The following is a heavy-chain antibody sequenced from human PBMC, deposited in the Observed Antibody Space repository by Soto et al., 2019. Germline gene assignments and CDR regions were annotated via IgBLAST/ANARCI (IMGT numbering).Heavy chain of an antibody. Sequence: GGSLRLSCAASGFTFSSYAMSWVRQAPGKGLEWVSAISGSGGSTYYADSVKGRFTISRDNSKNTLYLQMNSLRAEDTAVYYCAKDQDYYDSSGYPYYFGYWGQGTLVTVSS. D-gene: IGHD3-22*01. CDR3: AKDQDYYDSSGYPYYFGY. J-gene: IGHJ4*02. V-gene: IGHV3-23*01. CDR1: GFTFSSYA. CDR2: ISGSGGST.